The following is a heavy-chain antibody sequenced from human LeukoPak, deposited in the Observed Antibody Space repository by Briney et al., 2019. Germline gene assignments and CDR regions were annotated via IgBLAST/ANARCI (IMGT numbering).Heavy chain of an antibody. Sequence: SETLSLTCTVSGGSISSYYWSWIRQPPGKGLEWIGYIYYSGSTNYNPSLKSRVTISVDTSKNQFSLKLSSVTAADTAVYYCARLHGYSYGDDFDYWGQGTLVTVSS. V-gene: IGHV4-59*08. CDR3: ARLHGYSYGDDFDY. CDR1: GGSISSYY. J-gene: IGHJ4*02. D-gene: IGHD5-18*01. CDR2: IYYSGST.